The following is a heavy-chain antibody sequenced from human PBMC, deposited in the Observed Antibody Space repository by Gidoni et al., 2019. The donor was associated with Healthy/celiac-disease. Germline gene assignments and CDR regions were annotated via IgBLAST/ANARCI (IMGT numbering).Heavy chain of an antibody. CDR2: MNPNSGNT. V-gene: IGHV1-8*01. J-gene: IGHJ4*02. CDR1: GYTFTSYD. D-gene: IGHD4-17*01. CDR3: ARGTPYGDYSPVGY. Sequence: QVQLVQSGAEVKKPGASVKVSSKASGYTFTSYDINWVRQATGQGLEWMGWMNPNSGNTGYAQKFQGRCTMTRNTSIRTAYMELSSLRSEDTAVYYCARGTPYGDYSPVGYWGQGTLVTVSS.